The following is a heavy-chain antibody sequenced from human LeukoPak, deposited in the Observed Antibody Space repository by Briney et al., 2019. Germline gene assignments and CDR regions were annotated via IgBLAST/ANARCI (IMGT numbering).Heavy chain of an antibody. CDR1: GGSISSSSYY. V-gene: IGHV4-39*07. J-gene: IGHJ6*03. CDR3: ARPKAGPLQLWFSDDYYYMDV. D-gene: IGHD5-18*01. Sequence: PSETLSLTCTVSGGSISSSSYYWGWIRQPPGKGLEWIGSIYYSGSTYYNPSLKSRVTISVDPSKNQFSLKLSSVTAADTAVYYCARPKAGPLQLWFSDDYYYMDVWGKGTTVTVSS. CDR2: IYYSGST.